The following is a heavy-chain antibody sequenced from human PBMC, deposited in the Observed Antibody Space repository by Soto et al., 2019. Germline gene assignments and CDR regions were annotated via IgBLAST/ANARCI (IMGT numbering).Heavy chain of an antibody. CDR3: ARRTTAWSAADY. CDR2: MNPNSGNT. CDR1: GYTFTTYD. Sequence: QVQLVQSGAEVKKPGASVKVSCKASGYTFTTYDIYWVRQATGQGLEWMGWMNPNSGNTGYAQKFQGRVTMPSNTSISTAYMELSSLRSDDTAVYYCARRTTAWSAADYWGQGTLVTVSS. J-gene: IGHJ4*02. V-gene: IGHV1-8*01. D-gene: IGHD2-21*02.